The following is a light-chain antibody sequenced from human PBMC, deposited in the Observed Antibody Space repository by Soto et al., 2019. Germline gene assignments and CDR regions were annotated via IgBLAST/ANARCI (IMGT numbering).Light chain of an antibody. CDR1: QSVSSSY. CDR3: QQYNNWPFS. CDR2: GAS. V-gene: IGKV3-20*01. J-gene: IGKJ5*01. Sequence: DIVLTQSPGTLSFSAGERSTLSCRSSQSVSSSYLAWYQQKPGQAPRLLIYGASSRATGIPDRFSGTGSETDFTLTISGLQSEDSAIYFCQQYNNWPFSFGPGTRLEIK.